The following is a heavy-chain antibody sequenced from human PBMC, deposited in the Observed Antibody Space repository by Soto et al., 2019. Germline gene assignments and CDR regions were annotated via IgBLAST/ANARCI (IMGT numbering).Heavy chain of an antibody. J-gene: IGHJ6*02. Sequence: QVQLQESGPGLVKPSETLSLTCTVSGGSISSYYWSWIRQPPGKGLEWIGYIYYSGSTNYNPSLKSRVTISVDTSKNQFSLKLSSVTAADTAVYYCAREVVVAATNYNGMDVWGQGTTVTVSS. D-gene: IGHD2-15*01. CDR3: AREVVVAATNYNGMDV. CDR2: IYYSGST. V-gene: IGHV4-59*01. CDR1: GGSISSYY.